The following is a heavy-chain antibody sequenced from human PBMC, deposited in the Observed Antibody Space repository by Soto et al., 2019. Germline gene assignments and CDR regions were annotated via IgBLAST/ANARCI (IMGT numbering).Heavy chain of an antibody. CDR2: IYYSGST. V-gene: IGHV4-39*01. CDR1: GGSISISNYY. CDR3: ARRGFTSTWYYFDY. J-gene: IGHJ4*02. D-gene: IGHD6-13*01. Sequence: QLQLQESGPGLLKPSETLSLTCTVSGGSISISNYYWGWIRQPPGKGLEWIGSIYYSGSTYYYPSLKSRVTISVDTSKNQFFLNLNSVTAADTAVYYCARRGFTSTWYYFDYWGQGTVVTVSS.